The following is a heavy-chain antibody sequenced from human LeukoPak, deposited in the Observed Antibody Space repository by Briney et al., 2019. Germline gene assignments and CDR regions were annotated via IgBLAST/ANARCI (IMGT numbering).Heavy chain of an antibody. V-gene: IGHV4-59*01. J-gene: IGHJ5*02. Sequence: SETLSLTCTVSGGSISSYDWSWIRQPPGKALEWIGYIYYSGSTNYNPSLKSRVTISVDTSKNQFSLKLTSVTAADTAVYYCARARTPFSWFDPWGQGTLVTVSS. CDR1: GGSISSYD. CDR3: ARARTPFSWFDP. CDR2: IYYSGST. D-gene: IGHD1-14*01.